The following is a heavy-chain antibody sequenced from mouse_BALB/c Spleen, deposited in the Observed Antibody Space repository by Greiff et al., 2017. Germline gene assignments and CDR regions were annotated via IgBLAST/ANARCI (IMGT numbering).Heavy chain of an antibody. CDR1: GFTFSDFY. J-gene: IGHJ3*01. CDR2: SRNKANDYTT. CDR3: ARDAFYYGSPTGFAY. V-gene: IGHV7-1*02. D-gene: IGHD1-1*01. Sequence: EVQRVESGGGLVQPGGSLRLSCATSGFTFSDFYMEWVRQPPGKRLEWIATSRNKANDYTTEYSASVKGRFIVSRDTSQSILYLQMNALRAEDTAIYYCARDAFYYGSPTGFAYWGQGTLVTVSA.